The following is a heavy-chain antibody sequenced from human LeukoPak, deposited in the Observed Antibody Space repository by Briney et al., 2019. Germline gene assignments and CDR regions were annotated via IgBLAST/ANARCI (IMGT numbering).Heavy chain of an antibody. CDR2: ISYDGSNK. CDR3: ARESGSGIPVGVLDY. CDR1: GFTFSSYA. V-gene: IGHV3-30-3*01. D-gene: IGHD3-10*01. Sequence: GGSLRLSCAASGFTFSSYAMHWVRQAPGKGLEWVAVISYDGSNKYYADSVKGRFTISRDNSKNTLYLQMNSLRAEDTAVYYCARESGSGIPVGVLDYWGQGTLVTVSS. J-gene: IGHJ4*02.